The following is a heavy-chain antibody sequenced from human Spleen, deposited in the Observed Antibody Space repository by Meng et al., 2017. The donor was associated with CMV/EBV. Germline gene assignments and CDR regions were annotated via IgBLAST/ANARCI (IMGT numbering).Heavy chain of an antibody. V-gene: IGHV3-30*02. CDR1: GFTFTTYG. J-gene: IGHJ4*02. Sequence: GGSLRLSCVASGFTFTTYGMHWGRQAPGKGLEWVAFIGNDGSNRYYVDAVKGRFTISRDNSKNTLSLQMNSLRAEDTAVYYCARGSGFLELPQNWGQGTLVTVSS. CDR3: ARGSGFLELPQN. D-gene: IGHD3-3*01. CDR2: IGNDGSNR.